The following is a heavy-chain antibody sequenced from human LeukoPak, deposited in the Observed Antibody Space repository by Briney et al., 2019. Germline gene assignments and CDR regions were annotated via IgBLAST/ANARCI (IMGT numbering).Heavy chain of an antibody. CDR3: ARDSCSGGSEVSPCFDY. D-gene: IGHD3-16*01. CDR1: GFTFSSYG. V-gene: IGHV3-33*01. J-gene: IGHJ4*02. CDR2: IRYDGSNK. Sequence: GGSLRLSCAASGFTFSSYGMHWVRQAPGKGLEWVAVIRYDGSNKYYADSVKGRFTISRDNSKNTLYLQMNSLRAEDTAVYYCARDSCSGGSEVSPCFDYWGQGTLVTVSS.